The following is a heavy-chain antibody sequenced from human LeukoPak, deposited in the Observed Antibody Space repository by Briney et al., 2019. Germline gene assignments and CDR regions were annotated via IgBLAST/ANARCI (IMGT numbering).Heavy chain of an antibody. CDR3: AKVGASLYYGMDV. Sequence: GGSLRLSCAASGFTFSSYAVTWVRQAPGKGLEWVSAISGSGGSTYYADSVKGRFTISRDNSKNTLYLQMNSLRAEDTALYYCAKVGASLYYGMDVWGQGTTVTVSS. D-gene: IGHD3-9*01. J-gene: IGHJ6*02. CDR2: ISGSGGST. CDR1: GFTFSSYA. V-gene: IGHV3-23*01.